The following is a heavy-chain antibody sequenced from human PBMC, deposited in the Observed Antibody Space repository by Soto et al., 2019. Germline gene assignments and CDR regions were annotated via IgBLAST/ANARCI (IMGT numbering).Heavy chain of an antibody. J-gene: IGHJ4*02. CDR2: IYPGDSDT. Sequence: PGESLKISCKGSGYSFTSYWIAWVRQVPGKGLEWMGIIYPGDSDTRYSPSFQGQVTISADKSISTTFLQWSSLKASDTAMYYCARHGSSGSLFIDYWGQGSLVTVSS. D-gene: IGHD6-19*01. V-gene: IGHV5-51*01. CDR3: ARHGSSGSLFIDY. CDR1: GYSFTSYW.